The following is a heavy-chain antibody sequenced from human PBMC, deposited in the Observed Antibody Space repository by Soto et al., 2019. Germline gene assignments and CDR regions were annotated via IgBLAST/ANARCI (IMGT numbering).Heavy chain of an antibody. Sequence: GASVKVSCKASGYTFTGYYMHWVRQAPGQGLEWMGWINPNSGGTNYAQKFQGWVTMTRDTSISTAYMELSRLRSDDTAVYYCAMGSGSFQNWFVPWGQGTLVTVSS. V-gene: IGHV1-2*04. CDR1: GYTFTGYY. CDR3: AMGSGSFQNWFVP. D-gene: IGHD3-10*01. J-gene: IGHJ5*02. CDR2: INPNSGGT.